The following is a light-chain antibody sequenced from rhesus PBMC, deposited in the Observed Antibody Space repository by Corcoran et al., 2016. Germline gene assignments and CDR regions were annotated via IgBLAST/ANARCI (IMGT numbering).Light chain of an antibody. CDR3: QQGYSYPRT. CDR2: KAT. J-gene: IGKJ1*01. V-gene: IGKV1S9*01. Sequence: DIQMTQSPSSLSASVGDRVTITCQASQSLSNYLSWYQQTPGKIPKLLIYKATSLQSGIPSRFSGSGSGTDFTLTISRLQPEDFATYYCQQGYSYPRTFGQGTKVEIK. CDR1: QSLSNY.